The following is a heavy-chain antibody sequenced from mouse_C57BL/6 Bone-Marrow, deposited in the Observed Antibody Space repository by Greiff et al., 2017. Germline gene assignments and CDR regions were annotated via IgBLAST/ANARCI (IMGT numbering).Heavy chain of an antibody. CDR1: GFTFSSYG. Sequence: EVQLQESGGDLVKPGGSLKLPCAASGFTFSSYGMSWVRQTPDKRLEWVATISSGGSYTSYPDSVKGRFTISRDNAKNTLYLQMSSLKSEDTAMYYCARHGMVTRAWFAYWGQGTLVTVSA. J-gene: IGHJ3*01. D-gene: IGHD2-3*01. V-gene: IGHV5-6*01. CDR3: ARHGMVTRAWFAY. CDR2: ISSGGSYT.